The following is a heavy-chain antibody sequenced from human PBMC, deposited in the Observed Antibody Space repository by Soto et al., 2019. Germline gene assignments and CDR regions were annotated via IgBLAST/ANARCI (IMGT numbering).Heavy chain of an antibody. Sequence: EVQLLESGGGLVQPWGSLRLSCAASGFTFSSYAMSWVRQAPGKGLEWVSSISVGDTYTYSADSVKGRFTISRDDSKNTLYLQMNSLRAEDTATYYCAKSLSVTTTWFDAWGQGSLVTVSS. J-gene: IGHJ5*02. D-gene: IGHD4-17*01. CDR2: ISVGDTYT. CDR1: GFTFSSYA. CDR3: AKSLSVTTTWFDA. V-gene: IGHV3-23*01.